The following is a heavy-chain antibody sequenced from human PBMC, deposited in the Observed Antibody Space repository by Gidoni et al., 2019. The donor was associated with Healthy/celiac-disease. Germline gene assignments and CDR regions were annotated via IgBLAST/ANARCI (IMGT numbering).Heavy chain of an antibody. CDR1: GFTFSSYA. CDR2: MSVSGGST. V-gene: IGHV3-23*01. D-gene: IGHD6-19*01. J-gene: IGHJ4*02. Sequence: EVQLLESGGGLVQPGGSLRLSCAASGFTFSSYAMSWVRQAPGKGLEWVSAMSVSGGSTYYADSVKGRFTISRDNSKNTLYLQMNSLRAEDTAVYYCAKRIGWYGGYFDYWGQGTLVTVSS. CDR3: AKRIGWYGGYFDY.